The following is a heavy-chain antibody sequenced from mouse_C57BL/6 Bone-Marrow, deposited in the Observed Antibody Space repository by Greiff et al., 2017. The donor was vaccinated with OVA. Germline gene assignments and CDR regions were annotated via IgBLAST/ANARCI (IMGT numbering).Heavy chain of an antibody. CDR3: ARQIYYDYDGYYDV. J-gene: IGHJ1*03. D-gene: IGHD2-4*01. V-gene: IGHV1-9*01. CDR2: ILPGSGST. Sequence: QVQLQQSGAELMKPGASVKLSCKATGYTFTGYWIEWVKQRPGHGLEWIGEILPGSGSTNYNEKFKGKATFTADTSSNTAYMQLSSLTTEDSANDYGARQIYYDYDGYYDVGGTGTTVTVTS. CDR1: GYTFTGYW.